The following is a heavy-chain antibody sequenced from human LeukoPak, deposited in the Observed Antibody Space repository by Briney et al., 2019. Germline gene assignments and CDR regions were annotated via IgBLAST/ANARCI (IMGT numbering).Heavy chain of an antibody. Sequence: SETLSPTCAVSGGSISSYYWSWIRQSPGKGLEWIGYIYYSGSTNYNPSLKSRVTISVDTSKNQFSLKLTSVTAADTAVYYCARMVYTSSWLFDYWGQGSLVTVSS. D-gene: IGHD6-13*01. V-gene: IGHV4-59*01. J-gene: IGHJ4*02. CDR1: GGSISSYY. CDR3: ARMVYTSSWLFDY. CDR2: IYYSGST.